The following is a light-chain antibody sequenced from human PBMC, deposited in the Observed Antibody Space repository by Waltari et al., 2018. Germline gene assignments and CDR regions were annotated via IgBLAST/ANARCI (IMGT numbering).Light chain of an antibody. CDR3: SSYTGSSTLVV. V-gene: IGLV2-14*03. Sequence: QSALTQPASVSGSPGQSITISCTGTSSDVGGYNYVSWYQQPPGKAPKLLIYDVSDRPSWVSSRFSGSKYGNTASLIISGLQAEDEADYYCSSYTGSSTLVVFGGGTKLTVL. J-gene: IGLJ2*01. CDR2: DVS. CDR1: SSDVGGYNY.